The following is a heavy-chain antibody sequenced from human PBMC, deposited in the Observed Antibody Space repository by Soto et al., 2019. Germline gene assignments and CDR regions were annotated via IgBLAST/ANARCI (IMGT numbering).Heavy chain of an antibody. V-gene: IGHV1-2*02. Sequence: QVQLVQSGAEVKEPGDSVRVSCEASGYTFTAYYIHWVRQAPGQGLEWMGWINPKFGDTTYAQDCQGRVTMTTDVSISTVYMELSTLTSDDTAIYYCARNMDYYYGPGSGNGHGVWGQGTTVTVFS. CDR3: ARNMDYYYGPGSGNGHGV. J-gene: IGHJ6*02. D-gene: IGHD3-10*01. CDR1: GYTFTAYY. CDR2: INPKFGDT.